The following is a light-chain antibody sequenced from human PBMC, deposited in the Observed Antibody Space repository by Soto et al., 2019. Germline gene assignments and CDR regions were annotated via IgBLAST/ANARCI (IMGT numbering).Light chain of an antibody. Sequence: DIQMTQSPSSLSAFVGDRVTIACRASQNISSYLNWYQQTPGKAPRLLIYAASNLQSAVPSRFSGSGSGTDFTLTIRSLQPEDFATYFCQQSFSTPPTFGGGTKVDIK. CDR1: QNISSY. J-gene: IGKJ4*01. V-gene: IGKV1-39*01. CDR2: AAS. CDR3: QQSFSTPPT.